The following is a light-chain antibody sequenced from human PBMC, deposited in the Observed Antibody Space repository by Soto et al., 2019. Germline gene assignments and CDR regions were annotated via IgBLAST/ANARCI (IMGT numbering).Light chain of an antibody. Sequence: EIVLTQSPGTLSLSPGERATLSCRASQSVRSSYLAWYQQKPGQAPRLLIYGASSRATGIPARFSGSGSGTDFTLTISRLEPEDFAVYYCQQYGSSPLLTFGGGTKVEIK. V-gene: IGKV3-20*01. CDR1: QSVRSSY. CDR2: GAS. J-gene: IGKJ4*01. CDR3: QQYGSSPLLT.